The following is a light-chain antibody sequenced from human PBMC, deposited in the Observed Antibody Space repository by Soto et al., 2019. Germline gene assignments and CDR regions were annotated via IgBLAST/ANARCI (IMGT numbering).Light chain of an antibody. J-gene: IGKJ4*01. CDR2: AAS. Sequence: QWTQSPSSLSSSVGARVTITCRASQDISSFLAWYQQKPGKAPKLLIFAASTLQSGVPSRFSGSGSGTDFTLTISSLQPEDFATYYCQQTESYPSTFGGGT. CDR3: QQTESYPST. CDR1: QDISSF. V-gene: IGKV1-9*01.